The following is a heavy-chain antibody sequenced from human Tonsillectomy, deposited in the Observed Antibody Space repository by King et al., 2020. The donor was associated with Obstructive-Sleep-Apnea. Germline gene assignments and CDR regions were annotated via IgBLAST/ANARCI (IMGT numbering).Heavy chain of an antibody. V-gene: IGHV3-23*04. D-gene: IGHD4-23*01. CDR2: ISGSGGST. CDR3: AKDRGPYGGNSFDAFDI. Sequence: VQLVESGGGLVQPGGSLRLSCAASGFTFSSYAMSLVRQAPGKGLEWVSAISGSGGSTYYADSVKGRFTISRDNSKNTLYLQMNSLRAEDTAVYYCAKDRGPYGGNSFDAFDIWGQGTMVTVSS. J-gene: IGHJ3*02. CDR1: GFTFSSYA.